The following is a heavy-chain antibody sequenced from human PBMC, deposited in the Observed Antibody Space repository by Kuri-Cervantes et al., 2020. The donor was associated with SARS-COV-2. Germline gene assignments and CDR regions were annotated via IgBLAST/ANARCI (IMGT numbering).Heavy chain of an antibody. J-gene: IGHJ4*02. CDR2: IRYDGTKN. V-gene: IGHV3-30*02. CDR3: AKELWT. D-gene: IGHD2-21*01. CDR1: GFTFSTHG. Sequence: GESLKISCAASGFTFSTHGMHWLRQAPGKGLEWVAFIRYDGTKNFYLDSVKGRFTISRDNSKRTLYLQMNSLSSEDTAVYYCAKELWTGGQGTLVTVSS.